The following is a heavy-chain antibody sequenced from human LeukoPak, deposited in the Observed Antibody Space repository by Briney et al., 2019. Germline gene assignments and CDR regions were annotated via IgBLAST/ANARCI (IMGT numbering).Heavy chain of an antibody. D-gene: IGHD3-10*01. CDR2: INTNTGNP. Sequence: GASVTVSCTPSGYTFNKYAINWVRQAPGQGLEWMGWINTNTGNPSYARDFTGRFVFSLDTSVNSAFLQINNLKAEDTAFYYCTLGSYWGQGTLVTVSS. J-gene: IGHJ4*02. CDR3: TLGSY. V-gene: IGHV7-4-1*02. CDR1: GYTFNKYA.